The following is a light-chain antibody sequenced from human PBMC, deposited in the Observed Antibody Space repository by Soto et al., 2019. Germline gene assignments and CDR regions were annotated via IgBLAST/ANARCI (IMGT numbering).Light chain of an antibody. CDR1: ERISSW. CDR2: DAS. CDR3: QQYNSYWT. J-gene: IGKJ1*01. Sequence: DIQMTQSPSTLSASVGDRVTITCRASERISSWLAWYQQKPGKAPKLLIYDASSLKSGVPSRFSGSGSGTEFTLTISSLQPDDFATYYCQQYNSYWTFGQGTKVDIK. V-gene: IGKV1-5*01.